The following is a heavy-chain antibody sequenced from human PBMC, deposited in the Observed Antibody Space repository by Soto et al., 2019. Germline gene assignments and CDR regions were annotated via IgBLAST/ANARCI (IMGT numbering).Heavy chain of an antibody. CDR2: IIPIFGTA. Sequence: ASVKVSCKASGGTFSSYAISWVRQAPGQGLEWMGGIIPIFGTANYAQKFQGRVTITADESTSTAYMELSSLRSEDTAVYYCARDRGPYGDYNEWFDPWGQGTLVTVSS. CDR1: GGTFSSYA. V-gene: IGHV1-69*13. J-gene: IGHJ5*02. CDR3: ARDRGPYGDYNEWFDP. D-gene: IGHD4-17*01.